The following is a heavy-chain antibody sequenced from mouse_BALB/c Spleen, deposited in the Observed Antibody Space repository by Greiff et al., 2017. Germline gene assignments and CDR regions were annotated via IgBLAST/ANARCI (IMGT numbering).Heavy chain of an antibody. J-gene: IGHJ2*01. D-gene: IGHD2-14*01. CDR2: ISSGSSTN. CDR3: ATGTYYFDY. Sequence: DVQLVESGGGLVQPGGSRKLSCAASGFTFSSYGMHWVRQASEKGLEWVAYISSGSSTNYYADTVKGRFTISRDNPKNTLFLQMTSLRSEDTAMCYGATGTYYFDYWGQGTTLTVSS. CDR1: GFTFSSYG. V-gene: IGHV5-17*02.